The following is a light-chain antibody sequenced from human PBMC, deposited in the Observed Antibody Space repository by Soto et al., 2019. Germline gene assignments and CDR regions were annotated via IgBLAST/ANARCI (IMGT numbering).Light chain of an antibody. V-gene: IGKV3-15*01. J-gene: IGKJ2*01. CDR2: GTS. CDR3: QQYEDWYS. CDR1: QTVRSN. Sequence: EIVMTQSPATLSVSPGETATLSCRSSQTVRSNLAWYQQKPGRAPRLLISGTSMRAAGIPGRFSGRGSGTEFTLTIGSLQSEDIAVYYCQQYEDWYSFGQGTKVEIK.